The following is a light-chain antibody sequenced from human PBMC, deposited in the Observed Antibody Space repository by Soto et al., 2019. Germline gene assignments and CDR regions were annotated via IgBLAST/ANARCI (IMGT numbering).Light chain of an antibody. J-gene: IGKJ4*01. Sequence: EIVMTQSPATLSVSPGERATLSCRASQGVTTNLAWYQQKPGQAPRLLIYGASTRATGIPARFSGSGSGTEFTLPISSLQSEEFAVYYCQQYNTWPLTFGGGTKVEIK. CDR3: QQYNTWPLT. CDR2: GAS. CDR1: QGVTTN. V-gene: IGKV3-15*01.